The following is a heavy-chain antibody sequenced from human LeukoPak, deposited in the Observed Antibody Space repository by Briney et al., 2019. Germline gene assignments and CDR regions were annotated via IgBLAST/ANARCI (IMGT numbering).Heavy chain of an antibody. CDR3: ASGYYYYSFDY. CDR1: GYSISSGYY. D-gene: IGHD3-22*01. J-gene: IGHJ4*02. Sequence: PSETLSLTCTFSGYSISSGYYWGWIRQPPGKGLEWIGSIYHSGSTYYNPSLKSRVTISVDTSKNQFSLKLSSVTAADTAVYYCASGYYYYSFDYWGQGTLVTVSS. V-gene: IGHV4-38-2*02. CDR2: IYHSGST.